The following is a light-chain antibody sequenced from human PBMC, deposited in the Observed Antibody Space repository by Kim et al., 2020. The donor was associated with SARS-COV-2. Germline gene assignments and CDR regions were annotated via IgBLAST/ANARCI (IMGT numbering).Light chain of an antibody. CDR1: SSNIGTNY. CDR3: AAWDDTLGAVV. J-gene: IGLJ2*01. CDR2: RTN. Sequence: QSVLTQPPSASGTPGQRVTISCSGSSSNIGTNYVYWYQQLPRTAPKLLIYRTNQRPSGVPDRFSGSKSGTSASLAISGLRPEDEADYYCAAWDDTLGAVVFGGGTQLTVL. V-gene: IGLV1-47*01.